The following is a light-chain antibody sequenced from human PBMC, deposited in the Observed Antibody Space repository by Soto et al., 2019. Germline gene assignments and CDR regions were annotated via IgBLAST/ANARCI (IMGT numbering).Light chain of an antibody. Sequence: EIVSTQSPCTLALSPGEGATLSCRASQSVSSSYIAWYQQRPGQTPSLLIYGASTRATGIPDRFSGSGSGTHFTLTISRLEPGDFAVYYCQHFGGTTFTFGQGTRLEIK. CDR1: QSVSSSY. J-gene: IGKJ5*01. V-gene: IGKV3-20*01. CDR2: GAS. CDR3: QHFGGTTFT.